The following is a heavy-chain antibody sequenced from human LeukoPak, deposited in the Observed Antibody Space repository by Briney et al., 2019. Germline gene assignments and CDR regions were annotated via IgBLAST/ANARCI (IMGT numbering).Heavy chain of an antibody. CDR3: ARHLQLTTYNSFTSYYSALGY. Sequence: GESLKISCKGSGYRFTSYWIGWVRQMPGKGLEWMGIIYPGDSDTRYSPSFQGQVTISADKSVSTAYLQWSSLKASGTAMYYCARHLQLTTYNSFTSYYSALGYWGQGTLVTVSS. CDR1: GYRFTSYW. V-gene: IGHV5-51*01. CDR2: IYPGDSDT. D-gene: IGHD3-9*01. J-gene: IGHJ4*02.